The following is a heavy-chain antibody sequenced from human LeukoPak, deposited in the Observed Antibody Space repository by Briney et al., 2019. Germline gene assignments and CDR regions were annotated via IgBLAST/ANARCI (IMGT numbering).Heavy chain of an antibody. CDR3: SGDHSGPQDF. CDR1: GFTFDDYA. CDR2: ISWNSGSI. V-gene: IGHV3-9*01. Sequence: GGSLRLSCAASGFTFDDYAMHWVRQAPGKGLEWVSGISWNSGSIGYADSVKGRFTISRDNAKNSLYLQMNSLRAEDTAVYYCSGDHSGPQDFWGQGTLVTVSS. J-gene: IGHJ4*02.